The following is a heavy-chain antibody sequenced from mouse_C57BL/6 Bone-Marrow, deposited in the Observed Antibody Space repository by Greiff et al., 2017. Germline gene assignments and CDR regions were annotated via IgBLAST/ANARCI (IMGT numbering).Heavy chain of an antibody. D-gene: IGHD1-3*01. CDR1: GYTFTSYW. V-gene: IGHV1-52*01. J-gene: IGHJ3*01. CDR3: AREWVLGFAY. CDR2: IDPSDSET. Sequence: VQLQQPGAELVRPGSSVKLSCKASGYTFTSYWMHWVKQRPIQGLEWIGNIDPSDSETHYNQKFKDKATLTVDKYSSTAYMQLSSLTSEDSAVYYCAREWVLGFAYWGQGTLVTVSA.